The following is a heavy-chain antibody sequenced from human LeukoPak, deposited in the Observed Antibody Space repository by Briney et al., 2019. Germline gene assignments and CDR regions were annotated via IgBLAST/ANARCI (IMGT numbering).Heavy chain of an antibody. J-gene: IGHJ4*02. CDR3: AGGTLGRIRYFDY. CDR1: GGSISSGGYY. CDR2: IYYSGST. V-gene: IGHV4-31*03. D-gene: IGHD2-15*01. Sequence: KPSETLSLTCTVSGGSISSGGYYWSWIRQHPGKGLEWIGYIYYSGSTYYNPSLKSRVTISVDTSKNQFSLKLSSVTAADTVVYYCAGGTLGRIRYFDYWGQGTLVTVSS.